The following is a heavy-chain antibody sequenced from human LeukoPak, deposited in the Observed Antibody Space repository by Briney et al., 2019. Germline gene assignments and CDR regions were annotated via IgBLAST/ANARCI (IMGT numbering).Heavy chain of an antibody. D-gene: IGHD6-19*01. V-gene: IGHV3-30*02. CDR2: IRYDGSNK. CDR3: AKDVRQWLVLGGAVEFANPFDY. J-gene: IGHJ4*02. CDR1: GFTFSSYG. Sequence: PGGSLRLSCAASGFTFSSYGMHWVRQAPGKGLEWVAFIRYDGSNKYYADSVKGRFTISRDNSKNTLYLQMNSLRAEDTAVYYCAKDVRQWLVLGGAVEFANPFDYWGQGTLVTVSS.